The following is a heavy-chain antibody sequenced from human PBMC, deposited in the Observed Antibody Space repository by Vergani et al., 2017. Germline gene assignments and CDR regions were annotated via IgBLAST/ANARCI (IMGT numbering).Heavy chain of an antibody. J-gene: IGHJ4*02. D-gene: IGHD3-22*01. V-gene: IGHV1-18*01. CDR3: ERGGPYDSGGYYPFLPYYFDY. CDR2: ISAYNGNT. CDR1: GYTFTSYG. Sequence: QVQLVQSGAEVKKPGASVKVSCKASGYTFTSYGISWVRQAPGQGLEWMGWISAYNGNTNYAQKLQGRVTMTTDTSTSTAYMELRSLRSDDTAVYYCERGGPYDSGGYYPFLPYYFDYWGQGTLVTVSS.